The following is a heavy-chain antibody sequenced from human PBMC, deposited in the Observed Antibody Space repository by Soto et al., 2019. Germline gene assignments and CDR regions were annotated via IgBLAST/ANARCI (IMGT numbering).Heavy chain of an antibody. CDR2: MSSSSSTI. D-gene: IGHD6-19*01. J-gene: IGHJ3*01. V-gene: IGHV3-48*01. CDR3: ARDNGCGWGVGAFDF. Sequence: GGSLRLSCAASGFTFSSYSMNWVRQAPGKGLEWVSYMSSSSSTIYYADSVKGRFTISRDNAKNSLYLQMNSLRAEDTAVYFCARDNGCGWGVGAFDFWGQGTMVTVSS. CDR1: GFTFSSYS.